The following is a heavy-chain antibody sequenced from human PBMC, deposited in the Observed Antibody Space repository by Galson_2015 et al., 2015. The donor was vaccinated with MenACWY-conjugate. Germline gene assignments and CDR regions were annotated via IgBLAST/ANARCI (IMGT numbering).Heavy chain of an antibody. CDR2: ISSTGSYI. CDR1: GFTFSTYS. Sequence: SLRLSCAASGFTFSTYSINWVRQAPGKGLEWVSSISSTGSYIYYADSVKGRFTISRDNARNSVYLQMNSLRAEDTAVYYCARTGGYRFGDAFDFWGQGT. D-gene: IGHD2-15*01. V-gene: IGHV3-21*01. CDR3: ARTGGYRFGDAFDF. J-gene: IGHJ3*01.